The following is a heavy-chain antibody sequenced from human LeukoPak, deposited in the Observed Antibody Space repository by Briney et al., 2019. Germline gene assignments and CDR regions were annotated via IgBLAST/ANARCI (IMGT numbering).Heavy chain of an antibody. Sequence: PSETLSLTCAVYGGSFSGYYWSWLRQPPGKGLDWIGEINHSGSTNYNPSLKSRVTISVDTSKNQFSLKLSSVTAADTAVYYCARDSQHEAYSGSPDYWGQGTLVTVSS. V-gene: IGHV4-34*01. CDR1: GGSFSGYY. CDR3: ARDSQHEAYSGSPDY. D-gene: IGHD1-26*01. J-gene: IGHJ4*02. CDR2: INHSGST.